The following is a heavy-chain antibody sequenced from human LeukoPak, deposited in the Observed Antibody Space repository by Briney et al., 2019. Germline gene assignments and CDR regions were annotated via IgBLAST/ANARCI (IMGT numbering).Heavy chain of an antibody. D-gene: IGHD1-26*01. CDR2: ISAYNGNT. CDR1: GYTFTSYG. V-gene: IGHV1-18*01. Sequence: ASVKISCKASGYTFTSYGSSWVRQAPGQGLEWMGWISAYNGNTNYAKTLLGSVTITTDTSTSTAYMELRSLRSDDTAVYYCARAGGATTPFDYWGQGTLVTVSS. J-gene: IGHJ4*02. CDR3: ARAGGATTPFDY.